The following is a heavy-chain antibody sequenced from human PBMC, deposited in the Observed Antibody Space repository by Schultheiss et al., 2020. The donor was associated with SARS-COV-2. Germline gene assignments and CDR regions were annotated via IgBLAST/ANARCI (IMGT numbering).Heavy chain of an antibody. V-gene: IGHV4-59*02. CDR3: AREDYYYYYGMDV. J-gene: IGHJ6*02. CDR1: GASVTSYY. CDR2: INHNGIS. Sequence: SQTLSLTCAVSGASVTSYYWNWIRRPPGKGLEWIGYINHNGISNYNPSLKSRLSISIDTSTNQFSLKLSSVTAADTAVYYCAREDYYYYYGMDVWGQGTTVTVSS.